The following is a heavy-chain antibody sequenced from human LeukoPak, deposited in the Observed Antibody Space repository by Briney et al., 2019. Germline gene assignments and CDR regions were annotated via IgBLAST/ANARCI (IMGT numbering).Heavy chain of an antibody. Sequence: SQTLSLTCTVSGVSIRSGGYYWSWIRQHPGKGLEWLGCIQGGRSTYYNPSLKSRLTISADTSQSQFSLRLNFVTAADTAIYYCATRRDYQAYDHWGQGTLVTVSS. CDR3: ATRRDYQAYDH. CDR1: GVSIRSGGYY. J-gene: IGHJ4*02. V-gene: IGHV4-31*03. CDR2: IQGGRST. D-gene: IGHD3-16*01.